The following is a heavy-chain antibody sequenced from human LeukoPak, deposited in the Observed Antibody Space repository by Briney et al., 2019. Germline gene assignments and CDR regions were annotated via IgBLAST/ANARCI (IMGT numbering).Heavy chain of an antibody. D-gene: IGHD3-10*01. CDR3: AREGVGYYGSGSYTR. CDR2: ISSSSSYI. V-gene: IGHV3-21*01. Sequence: GGSLRLSCAASGFTFSSYSMNWVRQAPGKGLEWVSSISSSSSYIYYADSMKGRFTISRDNAKNSLYLQMNSLRAEDTAVYYCAREGVGYYGSGSYTRWGQGTLVTVSS. J-gene: IGHJ4*02. CDR1: GFTFSSYS.